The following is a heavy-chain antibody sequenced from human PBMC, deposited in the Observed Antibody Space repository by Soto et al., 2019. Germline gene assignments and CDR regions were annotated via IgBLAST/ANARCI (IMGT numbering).Heavy chain of an antibody. CDR3: AKDLQDIVVVPAAIIDYYYGMDV. V-gene: IGHV3-30*18. CDR2: ISYDGSNK. Sequence: QVQLVESGGGVVQPGRSLRLSCAASGFTFSSYGMHWVRQAPGKGLEWVAVISYDGSNKYYADSVKGRFTISRDNSKNTLYLQMNSLRAEDTAVYYCAKDLQDIVVVPAAIIDYYYGMDVCGQGTTVTVSS. D-gene: IGHD2-2*01. J-gene: IGHJ6*02. CDR1: GFTFSSYG.